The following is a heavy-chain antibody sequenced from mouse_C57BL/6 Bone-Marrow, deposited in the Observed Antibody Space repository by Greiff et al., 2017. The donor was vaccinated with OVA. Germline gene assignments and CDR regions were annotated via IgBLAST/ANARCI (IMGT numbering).Heavy chain of an antibody. CDR3: ANVQLRLRLAWFAY. J-gene: IGHJ3*01. D-gene: IGHD3-2*02. CDR1: GFTFSSYA. V-gene: IGHV5-4*01. Sequence: EVQLVESGGGLVKPGGSLKLSCAASGFTFSSYAMSWVRQTPEKRLEWVATISDGGSYTYYPDHVQGRFTISRDNAKNNLYLQMSHLKSEDTAMYYCANVQLRLRLAWFAYWGQGTLVTVSA. CDR2: ISDGGSYT.